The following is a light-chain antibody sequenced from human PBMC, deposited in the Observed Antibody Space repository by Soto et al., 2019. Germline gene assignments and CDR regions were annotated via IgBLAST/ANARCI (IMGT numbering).Light chain of an antibody. CDR2: QAS. CDR3: QHYNDYSYT. J-gene: IGKJ2*01. V-gene: IGKV1-5*03. Sequence: DIQMTQSPSTMSASVGDRVAITCRASQSVSGWLAWYQQKPGKVPKLLIYQASTLEDGVPSRFSGSGSGTEFTLTISSLKNDDSATYDCQHYNDYSYTFGPGTKVDIK. CDR1: QSVSGW.